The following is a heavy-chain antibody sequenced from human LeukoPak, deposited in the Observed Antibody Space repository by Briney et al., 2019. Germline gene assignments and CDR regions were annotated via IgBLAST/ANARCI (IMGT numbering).Heavy chain of an antibody. Sequence: SVKLSCNSTGFTYTSSSMQWVRQARGQRLEWVGWIVVGSGNTNYAQKFQERVTITRDMSTSTAYMELSSLRSEDTAVYYCAAGPYDFWSGYSASYYFDYWGQGALVTVSS. CDR1: GFTYTSSS. CDR2: IVVGSGNT. D-gene: IGHD3-3*01. V-gene: IGHV1-58*02. CDR3: AAGPYDFWSGYSASYYFDY. J-gene: IGHJ4*02.